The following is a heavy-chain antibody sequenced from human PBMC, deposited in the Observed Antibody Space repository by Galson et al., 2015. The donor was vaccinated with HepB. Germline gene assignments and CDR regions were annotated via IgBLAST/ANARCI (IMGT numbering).Heavy chain of an antibody. J-gene: IGHJ3*02. CDR2: ISYDGSNK. CDR1: GFTFSSYA. Sequence: SLRLSCAASGFTFSSYAMHWVRQAPGKGLEWVADISYDGSNKYYADSVKGRFTISRDNSKNTLYLQMNSLRAEDTAVYYCARARGYSGYDFRRMAFDIWGQGTMVTVSS. V-gene: IGHV3-30*04. CDR3: ARARGYSGYDFRRMAFDI. D-gene: IGHD5-12*01.